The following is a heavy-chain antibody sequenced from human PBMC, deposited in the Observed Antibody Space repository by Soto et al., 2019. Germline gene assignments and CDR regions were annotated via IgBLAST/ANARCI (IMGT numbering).Heavy chain of an antibody. D-gene: IGHD5-12*01. J-gene: IGHJ6*02. CDR1: GFIFSSYA. V-gene: IGHV3-23*01. Sequence: GGSLRLSCGASGFIFSSYAMSWVRQAPGKGLEWVSASSGSGGSTYYADSVKGRFTISRDNSKNTLYLQINSLRAEDTAVYYCAKWVVATIDWESDYYYYGMDVWGQGTTVTVSS. CDR3: AKWVVATIDWESDYYYYGMDV. CDR2: SSGSGGST.